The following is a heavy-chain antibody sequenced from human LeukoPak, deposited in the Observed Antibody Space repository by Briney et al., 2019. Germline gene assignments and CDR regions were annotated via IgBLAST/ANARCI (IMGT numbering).Heavy chain of an antibody. CDR2: VSGYNGNT. CDR1: GYTFSRHG. V-gene: IGHV1-18*01. D-gene: IGHD3-22*01. J-gene: IGHJ4*02. CDR3: AKDIHPGLDSGASCCFDY. Sequence: ALVKVSCKTSGYTFSRHGTTWVRQAPGQGLEWMGWVSGYNGNTNYAQNVQGRVTMTTDTSTNTAYMELRSLRSDDTAVYYCAKDIHPGLDSGASCCFDYWGQGTPVTVSS.